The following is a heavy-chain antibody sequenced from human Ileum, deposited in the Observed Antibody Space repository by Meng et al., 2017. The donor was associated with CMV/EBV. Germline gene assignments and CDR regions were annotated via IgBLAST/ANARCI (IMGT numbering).Heavy chain of an antibody. D-gene: IGHD2-2*02. Sequence: GESLKISCAASGFTFSNAWMSWVRQAPGKGLEWVGRIKSKTDGGTTDYAAPVKGRFTISRDDSKNTLYLQMNSLKTEDTAVYYCTTDLGYCSSTSCYTAIDYWGQGTLVT. CDR2: IKSKTDGGTT. J-gene: IGHJ4*02. CDR1: GFTFSNAW. CDR3: TTDLGYCSSTSCYTAIDY. V-gene: IGHV3-15*01.